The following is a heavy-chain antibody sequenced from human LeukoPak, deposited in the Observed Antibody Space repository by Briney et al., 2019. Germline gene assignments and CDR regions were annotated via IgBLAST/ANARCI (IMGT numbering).Heavy chain of an antibody. CDR3: ARGRGNY. V-gene: IGHV4-34*01. Sequence: SETLSLTCAVYGGSFSGYYWSWIRQPPGKGLEWIGQINRSGRTNYNPSLKSRVTISVDTSKNQFSLKLSSVTAADTAVYYCARGRGNYWGQGTLVTVSS. D-gene: IGHD3-10*01. CDR1: GGSFSGYY. J-gene: IGHJ4*02. CDR2: INRSGRT.